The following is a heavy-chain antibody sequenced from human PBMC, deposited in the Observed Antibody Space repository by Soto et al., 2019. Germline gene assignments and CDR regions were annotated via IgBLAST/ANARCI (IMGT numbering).Heavy chain of an antibody. D-gene: IGHD3-3*01. CDR3: ARSDFWSGPPNYGMDV. V-gene: IGHV2-70*01. CDR1: GFSLSTSGMC. CDR2: IDWDDDK. J-gene: IGHJ6*02. Sequence: SGPTLVNPTQTLTLTCTFSGFSLSTSGMCVSWIRQPPGKALEWLALIDWDDDKYYSTSLKTRLTIFKDTSKNQVVLTMTNMEPVDTATYYCARSDFWSGPPNYGMDVWGQGTTVTVSS.